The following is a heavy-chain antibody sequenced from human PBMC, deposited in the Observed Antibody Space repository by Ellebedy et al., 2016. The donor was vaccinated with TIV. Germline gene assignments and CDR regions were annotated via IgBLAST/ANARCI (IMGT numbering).Heavy chain of an antibody. CDR2: ISSVLTI. J-gene: IGHJ3*02. CDR3: ARDSPGWSAFDI. Sequence: GESLKISXAASGFAFNNFFMSWVRQAPGKGLEWVSYISSVLTIYYADSVKGRFTISRDNAKNSLYLQLNSLRDEDTAVYYCARDSPGWSAFDIWGQGTMVTVSS. V-gene: IGHV3-48*02. D-gene: IGHD3-9*01. CDR1: GFAFNNFF.